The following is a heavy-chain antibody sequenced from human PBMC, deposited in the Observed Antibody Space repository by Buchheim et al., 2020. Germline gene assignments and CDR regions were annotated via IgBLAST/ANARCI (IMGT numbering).Heavy chain of an antibody. D-gene: IGHD3-22*01. CDR2: INHSGST. J-gene: IGHJ5*02. Sequence: QVQLQQWGAGLLKPSETLSLPCAVYGGSFSGYYWSWIRQPPGKGLEWIGEINHSGSTNYNPSLKSRVTISVDTSKNQFSLKLSSVTAADTAVYYCARGKRDYYDSSGRRNWFDPWGQGTL. CDR1: GGSFSGYY. V-gene: IGHV4-34*01. CDR3: ARGKRDYYDSSGRRNWFDP.